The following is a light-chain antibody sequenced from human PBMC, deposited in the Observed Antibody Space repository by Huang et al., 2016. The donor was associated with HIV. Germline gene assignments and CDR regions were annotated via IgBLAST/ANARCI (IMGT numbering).Light chain of an antibody. CDR2: VAS. CDR3: QQYNNWPPIT. V-gene: IGKV3-15*01. J-gene: IGKJ3*01. CDR1: QSVSSN. Sequence: EIVMTQSPATLSVSPGERATLSCRASQSVSSNLACYQQKPGQAPRHLIDVASTRATGIPARFSGNGSGTQFTLTISSLQSEDFAVYYCQQYNNWPPITFGPGTKVDIK.